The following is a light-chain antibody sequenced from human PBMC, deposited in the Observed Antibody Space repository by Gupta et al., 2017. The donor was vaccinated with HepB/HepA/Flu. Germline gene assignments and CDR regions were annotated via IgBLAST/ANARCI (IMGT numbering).Light chain of an antibody. Sequence: QSALTQPASVSGSPGQSITISCPGTSSDGGGYTYVSWYQQQPGKAPKLMIYHDSNRPSGVSNRVSGSKSGNTASPTISGLQAEDEADYYCSSYTSSSTPVVFGGGTKLTVL. CDR1: SSDGGGYTY. CDR2: HDS. V-gene: IGLV2-14*03. CDR3: SSYTSSSTPVV. J-gene: IGLJ2*01.